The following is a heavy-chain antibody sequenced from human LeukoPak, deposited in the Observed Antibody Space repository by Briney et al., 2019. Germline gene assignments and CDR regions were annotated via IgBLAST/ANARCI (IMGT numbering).Heavy chain of an antibody. CDR1: GSSISNYY. V-gene: IGHV4-4*07. J-gene: IGHJ6*03. CDR2: IYSSGST. CDR3: AREDSGSYYNYYYFYMDV. Sequence: SETLSLTCIVSGSSISNYYWSWVRQPAGKGLEWIGRIYSSGSTNYNPSLKSRVTLSVDTSKTQFSLRLSSVTAADPAVYYCAREDSGSYYNYYYFYMDVWGKGTTVTISS. D-gene: IGHD3-10*01.